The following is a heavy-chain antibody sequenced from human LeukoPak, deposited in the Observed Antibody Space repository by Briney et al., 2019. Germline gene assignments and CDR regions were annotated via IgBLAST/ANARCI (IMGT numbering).Heavy chain of an antibody. CDR3: ARGPIVGATIGEDY. J-gene: IGHJ4*02. V-gene: IGHV3-53*01. CDR2: IYSGGST. CDR1: GFTVSSNY. Sequence: PGGSLRLSCAASGFTVSSNYMSWVRQAPGKGLEWVSVIYSGGSTYYVDSVKGRFTISRDNSKNTLYLQMNSLRAEDTAVYYCARGPIVGATIGEDYWGQGTLVTVSS. D-gene: IGHD1-26*01.